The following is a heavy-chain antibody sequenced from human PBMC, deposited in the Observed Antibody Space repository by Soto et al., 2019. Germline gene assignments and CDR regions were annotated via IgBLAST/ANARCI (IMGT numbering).Heavy chain of an antibody. Sequence: GASVKVSCKASGYMFTTYGISWVRQVPGQGLEWMAWVSAYNGNKKYAQKFQDRITMTIDTSTSTVSMEFRSLTPDDTAIYYCARTGGGMAARPLEYWGQGTLVTVYS. D-gene: IGHD6-6*01. CDR2: VSAYNGNK. J-gene: IGHJ4*02. V-gene: IGHV1-18*04. CDR1: GYMFTTYG. CDR3: ARTGGGMAARPLEY.